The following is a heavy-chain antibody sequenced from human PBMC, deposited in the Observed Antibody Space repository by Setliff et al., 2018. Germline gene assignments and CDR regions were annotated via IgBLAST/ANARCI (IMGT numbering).Heavy chain of an antibody. Sequence: PGGSLRLSCAASGFNFNRYAMNWVRQTPGKGLEWVSYISATSANIQYADSARGRFTVSRDNARNSLYLQMNSLRGDDTGVYYCARVRLFKDTAMVPYYMDAWGKGTTVTVSS. J-gene: IGHJ6*03. CDR2: ISATSANI. D-gene: IGHD5-18*01. CDR3: ARVRLFKDTAMVPYYMDA. V-gene: IGHV3-48*01. CDR1: GFNFNRYA.